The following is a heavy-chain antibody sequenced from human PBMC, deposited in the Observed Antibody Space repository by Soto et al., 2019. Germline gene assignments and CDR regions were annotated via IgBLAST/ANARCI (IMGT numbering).Heavy chain of an antibody. CDR3: AREYYDFWSGYFYYYYYGMDV. V-gene: IGHV1-69*13. J-gene: IGHJ6*02. CDR1: GGTFSSYA. CDR2: IIPIFGTA. D-gene: IGHD3-3*01. Sequence: GASVKVSCKASGGTFSSYAISWVRQAPGQGLEWMGGIIPIFGTANYAQKFQGRVTITADESTSTAYMELSSLRSEDTAVYYCAREYYDFWSGYFYYYYYGMDVWGQGTTVTGSS.